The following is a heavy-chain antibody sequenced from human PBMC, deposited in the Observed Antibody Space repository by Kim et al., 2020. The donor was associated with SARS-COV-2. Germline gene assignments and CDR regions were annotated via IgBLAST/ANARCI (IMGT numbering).Heavy chain of an antibody. Sequence: SGPTLVKPTQTLTLTCTFSGFSLSTSGAGVGWIRQPPGKALDWLALIYWDDDKRYSPSLKSRLTITKGTSKNQVVLTMTNMDPVDTATYYCAHKSVLRRGLDYWGQGTLVTVSS. V-gene: IGHV2-5*02. CDR2: IYWDDDK. CDR3: AHKSVLRRGLDY. CDR1: GFSLSTSGAG. J-gene: IGHJ4*02. D-gene: IGHD5-12*01.